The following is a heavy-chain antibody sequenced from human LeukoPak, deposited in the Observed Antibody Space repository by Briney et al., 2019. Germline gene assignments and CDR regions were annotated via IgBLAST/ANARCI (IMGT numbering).Heavy chain of an antibody. CDR2: ISSSGGST. CDR1: GFTFSSYA. D-gene: IGHD4-17*01. CDR3: ARVEYGDLDY. J-gene: IGHJ4*02. V-gene: IGHV3-23*01. Sequence: GGSLRLSCAASGFTFSSYAMSWVRQAPGKGLEWVSAISSSGGSTYYADSVKGRFTISRDNAKNSLYLQMNSLRAEDTAVYYCARVEYGDLDYWGQGTLVTVSS.